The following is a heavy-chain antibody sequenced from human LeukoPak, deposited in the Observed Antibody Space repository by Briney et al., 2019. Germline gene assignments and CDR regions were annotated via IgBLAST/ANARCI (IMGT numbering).Heavy chain of an antibody. D-gene: IGHD3-22*01. Sequence: PSETLSLTCTVSGGSISTYYWSWIRQPPGKGLEWIGYIFYSGSTNYNPSLKSRATISVDTSKNQFSLNLSSVTAADTAVYYCARGNSYYDSSDYFPWESFQHWGQGTLVTVSS. CDR2: IFYSGST. CDR3: ARGNSYYDSSDYFPWESFQH. J-gene: IGHJ1*01. CDR1: GGSISTYY. V-gene: IGHV4-59*01.